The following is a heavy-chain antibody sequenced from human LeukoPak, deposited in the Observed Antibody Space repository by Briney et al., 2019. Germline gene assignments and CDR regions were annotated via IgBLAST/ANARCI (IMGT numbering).Heavy chain of an antibody. CDR1: GVSISSSYW. D-gene: IGHD4-17*01. CDR2: IYHSGST. V-gene: IGHV4-4*02. Sequence: SETLSLTCAVSGVSISSSYWWSWVRPPPGKGLEWIGEIYHSGSTNYNPSLKSRVIISVDNSKNQFSLKLTSVTAADTAVYYRARGGMTTVTTATHWFDPWGRGTLVTVSS. J-gene: IGHJ5*02. CDR3: ARGGMTTVTTATHWFDP.